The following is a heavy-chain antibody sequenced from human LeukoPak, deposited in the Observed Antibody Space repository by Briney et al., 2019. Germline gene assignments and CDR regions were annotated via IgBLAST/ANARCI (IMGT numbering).Heavy chain of an antibody. CDR2: IYYSGST. CDR3: ARDFGSGWYGIMGY. CDR1: GGSTSSYY. V-gene: IGHV4-59*01. D-gene: IGHD6-19*01. Sequence: PSETLSLTCTVSGGSTSSYYWSWIRQPPGKGLEWIGYIYYSGSTNYNPSLKSRVTISVDTSKNQFSLKLSSVTAADTAVYYCARDFGSGWYGIMGYWGQGTLVTVSS. J-gene: IGHJ4*02.